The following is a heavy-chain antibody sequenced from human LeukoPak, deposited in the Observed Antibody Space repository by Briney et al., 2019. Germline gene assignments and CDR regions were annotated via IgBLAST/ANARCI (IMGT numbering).Heavy chain of an antibody. CDR1: GFTFSSYS. D-gene: IGHD3-22*01. V-gene: IGHV3-48*02. Sequence: GGSLRLSCAASGFTFSSYSMNWVRQAPGKGLEWVSYISSSSSTIYYADSVKGRFTISRDNAKNSLYLQMISLRDEDTAVYYCARTYYYDSSGYRPDDAFDIWGQGTMVTVSS. J-gene: IGHJ3*02. CDR3: ARTYYYDSSGYRPDDAFDI. CDR2: ISSSSSTI.